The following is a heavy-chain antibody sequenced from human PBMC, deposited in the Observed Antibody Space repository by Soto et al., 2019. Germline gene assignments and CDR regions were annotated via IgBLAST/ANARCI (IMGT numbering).Heavy chain of an antibody. Sequence: PSETLSLTCTVTGDSISSRSYYWGWIRQPPGKGLEWIGSIYYSGSTYNNPSLRSRVSMSIDTSKDQFSLNLDPVTAADTAVYFCARDFAYFDSWGQGTLVTVSS. CDR1: GDSISSRSYY. CDR3: ARDFAYFDS. J-gene: IGHJ4*02. V-gene: IGHV4-39*07. D-gene: IGHD3-3*01. CDR2: IYYSGST.